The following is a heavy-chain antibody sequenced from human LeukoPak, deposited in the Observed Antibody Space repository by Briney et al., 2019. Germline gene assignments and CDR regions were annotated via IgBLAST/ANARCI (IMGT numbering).Heavy chain of an antibody. CDR1: GGSINNYY. J-gene: IGHJ3*02. CDR3: ARGRYCSADICSGGDAFDI. Sequence: PSETLSLTCTVSGGSINNYYWSWIRQPAGKGLEWIGRIYTRGSTNYNPSLKSRVTMSVDTSKNQFSLKLSAVTAADTAVYFCARGRYCSADICSGGDAFDIWGQGTMVSVSS. CDR2: IYTRGST. V-gene: IGHV4-4*07. D-gene: IGHD2-15*01.